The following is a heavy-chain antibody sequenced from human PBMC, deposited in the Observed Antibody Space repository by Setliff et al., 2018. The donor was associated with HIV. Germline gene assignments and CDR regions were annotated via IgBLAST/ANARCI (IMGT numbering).Heavy chain of an antibody. CDR3: ARASYSNWGSRGTFDL. J-gene: IGHJ3*01. D-gene: IGHD7-27*01. CDR2: FDPQDGET. Sequence: ASVKVSCKVYGYTLSELSIHWVRQAPGKGLEWMGYFDPQDGETVYAQKFQGRVTLTEDTSTGTAYMELSGLRSEDTAVYFCARASYSNWGSRGTFDLWGQGTMVTVSS. CDR1: GYTLSELS. V-gene: IGHV1-24*01.